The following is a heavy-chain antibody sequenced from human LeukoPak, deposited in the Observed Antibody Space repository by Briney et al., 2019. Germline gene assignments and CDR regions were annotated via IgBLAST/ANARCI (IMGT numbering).Heavy chain of an antibody. CDR1: GGYISNYY. J-gene: IGHJ4*02. V-gene: IGHV4-59*12. CDR2: IYYTGST. CDR3: ARGISGSSGGV. D-gene: IGHD1-26*01. Sequence: PSETLSLTCTVSGGYISNYYWSWIRQPPGKRLEWIGYIYYTGSTNYNPSLKSRVTISVDTSKNQFSLKLSSVTAADTAVYYCARGISGSSGGVWGQGTLVTVSS.